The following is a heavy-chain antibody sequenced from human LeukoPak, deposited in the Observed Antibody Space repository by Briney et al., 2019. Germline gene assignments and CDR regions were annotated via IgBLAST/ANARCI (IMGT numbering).Heavy chain of an antibody. V-gene: IGHV4-59*01. Sequence: SETLSLTCTVSGGSISSYYWSWIRQPPGKGLEWIGYIYYSGSTNYNPSLKSRVTISVDTSKNQFSLKLSSVTAADTAVYYCARCEKYSGSYTTGYYYYYMDVWGKGTTVTVSS. CDR3: ARCEKYSGSYTTGYYYYYMDV. CDR2: IYYSGST. CDR1: GGSISSYY. D-gene: IGHD1-26*01. J-gene: IGHJ6*03.